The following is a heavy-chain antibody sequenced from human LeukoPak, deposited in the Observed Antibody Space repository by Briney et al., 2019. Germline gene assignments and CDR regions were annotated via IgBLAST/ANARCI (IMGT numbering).Heavy chain of an antibody. CDR3: AKEGRSLQTY. D-gene: IGHD5-24*01. CDR1: GFMFSSNW. V-gene: IGHV3-7*03. J-gene: IGHJ4*02. Sequence: GGSLRLSCAASGFMFSSNWMSWVRLAPGEGLEWVANIKEDGTETYYVDSVKGRFTISRDNAKNSLYLQMNSLRVEDTAVYYCAKEGRSLQTYWGQGTLVTVSS. CDR2: IKEDGTET.